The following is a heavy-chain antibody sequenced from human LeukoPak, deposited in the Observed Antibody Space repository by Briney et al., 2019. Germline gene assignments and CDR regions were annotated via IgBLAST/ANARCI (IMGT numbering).Heavy chain of an antibody. D-gene: IGHD2-2*01. J-gene: IGHJ4*02. CDR1: GFTFSNAW. Sequence: GGSLRLSCAASGFTFSNAWMSWVRQAPGKGLEWVGRIKSKTDGGTTDYAAPVKGRFTISRDDSKNTLYLQMNSLETEDTAVYYCTTVVPAARNFDYWGQGTLVTVSS. CDR2: IKSKTDGGTT. V-gene: IGHV3-15*01. CDR3: TTVVPAARNFDY.